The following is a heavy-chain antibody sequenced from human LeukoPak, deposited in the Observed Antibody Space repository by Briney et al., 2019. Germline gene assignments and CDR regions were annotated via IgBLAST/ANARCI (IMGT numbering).Heavy chain of an antibody. D-gene: IGHD5-18*01. J-gene: IGHJ4*02. CDR1: GFIFSNYE. CDR3: ARHAYSFGQRTDY. Sequence: GGSLRLSCAASGFIFSNYEMNWVRQAPGKGLEWVSYISGRGITIYYADSVRGRFTISRDNAKNTLYLQMNSLRAEDTAVYYCARHAYSFGQRTDYWGQGTLVTVSS. V-gene: IGHV3-48*03. CDR2: ISGRGITI.